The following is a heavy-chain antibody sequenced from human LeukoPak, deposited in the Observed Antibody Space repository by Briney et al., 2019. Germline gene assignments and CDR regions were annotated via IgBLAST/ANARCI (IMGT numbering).Heavy chain of an antibody. Sequence: GGSLRLSCEASGFTFSAYAMTWVRQAPGKGLEWVSSIGSDNKPHYSESVKGRFAISRDNAKNTLYLQMNSLRAEDTAVYYCAREELLDAFDIWGQGTMVTVSS. CDR1: GFTFSAYA. J-gene: IGHJ3*02. CDR2: IGSDNKP. CDR3: AREELLDAFDI. V-gene: IGHV3-69-1*01. D-gene: IGHD1-26*01.